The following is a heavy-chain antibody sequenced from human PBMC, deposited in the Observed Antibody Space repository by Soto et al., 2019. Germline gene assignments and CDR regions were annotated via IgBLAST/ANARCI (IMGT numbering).Heavy chain of an antibody. CDR1: GFTFNNYA. Sequence: EVQLLESGGGMVQPGGSLRLSCAASGFTFNNYAMSWVRQAPGKGLEWVSAIDGSGTYTYYTDSVKGRITISRDNSKNRVFLQMNSLRAEETAVYYCAKEIAAVGAGVFDIWGQGTMVTVSS. D-gene: IGHD6-13*01. CDR2: IDGSGTYT. V-gene: IGHV3-23*01. J-gene: IGHJ3*02. CDR3: AKEIAAVGAGVFDI.